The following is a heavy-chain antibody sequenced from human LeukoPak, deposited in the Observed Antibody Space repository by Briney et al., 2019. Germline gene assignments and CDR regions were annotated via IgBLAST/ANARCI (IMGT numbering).Heavy chain of an antibody. V-gene: IGHV3-7*01. J-gene: IGHJ4*02. CDR2: IKQDGSEK. Sequence: GGSLRLSCAASGFTFSSYWMSWVRQAPGKGLEWVANIKQDGSEKYYVDSVKGRFTISRDNAKNSLYLQMNSLRAEDTAVYYCARDGRYYDSSGYPEPFDYWGQGTLVTVSS. CDR3: ARDGRYYDSSGYPEPFDY. CDR1: GFTFSSYW. D-gene: IGHD3-22*01.